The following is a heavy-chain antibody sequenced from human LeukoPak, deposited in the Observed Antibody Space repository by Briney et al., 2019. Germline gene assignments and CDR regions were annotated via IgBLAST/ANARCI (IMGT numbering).Heavy chain of an antibody. Sequence: GGSLRLSCAASGFTFSSYAMSWVRQAPGKGLEWVSATSGSGGSTYYADSVKGRFTISRDNSKNTLYLQMNSLRAEDTAEYYCAKDQAGDLAFDIWGQGTMVTVSS. J-gene: IGHJ3*02. V-gene: IGHV3-23*01. CDR1: GFTFSSYA. CDR3: AKDQAGDLAFDI. D-gene: IGHD7-27*01. CDR2: TSGSGGST.